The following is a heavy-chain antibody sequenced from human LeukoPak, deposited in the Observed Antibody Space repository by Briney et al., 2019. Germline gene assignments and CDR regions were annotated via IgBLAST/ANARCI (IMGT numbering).Heavy chain of an antibody. CDR2: ISAYNGNT. Sequence: ASVTVSCKASGYTFTSYGISWVRQAPGQGLEWMGWISAYNGNTNYAQKLQGRVTMTTDTSTSTAYMELRSLRSDDTAVYYCARVAAAAGPDKHWGQGTLVTVSS. CDR1: GYTFTSYG. J-gene: IGHJ1*01. V-gene: IGHV1-18*01. CDR3: ARVAAAAGPDKH. D-gene: IGHD6-13*01.